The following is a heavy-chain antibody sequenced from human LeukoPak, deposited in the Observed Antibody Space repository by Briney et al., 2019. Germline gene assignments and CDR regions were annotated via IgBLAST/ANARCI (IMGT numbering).Heavy chain of an antibody. CDR1: GFTFRSYG. J-gene: IGHJ4*02. CDR3: ARGSGAAAGAFDY. V-gene: IGHV3-33*01. Sequence: PGRSLRLSCAASGFTFRSYGMHWVRQAPGKGLEWVAIVWYDGNNKYYAGSVKGRFTVSRDNSKDTVSLQLNSLRAEDTAVYYCARGSGAAAGAFDYWGQGTLVTVPS. D-gene: IGHD6-13*01. CDR2: VWYDGNNK.